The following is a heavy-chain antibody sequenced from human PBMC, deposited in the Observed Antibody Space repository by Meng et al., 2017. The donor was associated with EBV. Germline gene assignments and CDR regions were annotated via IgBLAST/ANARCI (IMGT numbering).Heavy chain of an antibody. D-gene: IGHD6-19*01. CDR2: VHYTGST. CDR3: ARPFPSWQSPRLDPFGA. J-gene: IGHJ5*02. Sequence: QLQLYQSGPGLVKPSXTLSLTCTXAGDPISSRSCYWGWIRQPPGRGLEWIGSVHYTGSTYYSPSLKSRVTVSVDTSKNQFSLRLTSVTAADTAVYYCARPFPSWQSPRLDPFGAWGQGTLVTVSS. V-gene: IGHV4-39*01. CDR1: GDPISSRSCY.